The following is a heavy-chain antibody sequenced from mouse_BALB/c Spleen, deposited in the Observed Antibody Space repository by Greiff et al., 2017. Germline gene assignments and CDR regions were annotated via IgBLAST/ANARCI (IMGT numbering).Heavy chain of an antibody. CDR1: GYTFTSYD. CDR2: IYPGDGST. J-gene: IGHJ2*01. D-gene: IGHD2-14*01. V-gene: IGHV1S56*01. Sequence: VKVVESGPELVKPGALVKISCKASGYTFTSYDINWVKQRPGQGLEWIGWIYPGDGSTKYNEKFKGKATLTADKSSSTAYMQLSSLTSENSAVYFCARSLYYRSLYFDYWGQGTTLTVSS. CDR3: ARSLYYRSLYFDY.